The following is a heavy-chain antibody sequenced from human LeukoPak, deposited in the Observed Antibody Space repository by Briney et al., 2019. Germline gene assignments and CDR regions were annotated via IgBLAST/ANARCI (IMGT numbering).Heavy chain of an antibody. J-gene: IGHJ3*02. CDR2: INHSGST. V-gene: IGHV4-34*01. CDR1: GGSFSGYY. CDR3: ARRNDYYDSSGYVDAFDI. Sequence: PSETLSLTCAVYGGSFSGYYWSWIRQPPGKGLEWIGEINHSGSTNYNPSPKSRVTISVDTSKNQFSLKLSSVTAADTAVYYCARRNDYYDSSGYVDAFDIWGQGTMVTVSS. D-gene: IGHD3-22*01.